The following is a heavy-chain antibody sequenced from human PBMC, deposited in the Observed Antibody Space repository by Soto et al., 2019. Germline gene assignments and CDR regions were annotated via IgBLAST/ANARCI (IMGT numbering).Heavy chain of an antibody. V-gene: IGHV1-46*01. CDR1: GYTFTSYY. Sequence: ASVKVSCKASGYTFTSYYMHWVRQAPGQGLEWMGIINPSGGSTSYAQKFQSRVTMTRDTSTSTVYMELSSLRSEDTAVYYCARGGLRLGELSLWVGAFDIWGQGTMVTVSS. CDR3: ARGGLRLGELSLWVGAFDI. J-gene: IGHJ3*02. D-gene: IGHD3-16*02. CDR2: INPSGGST.